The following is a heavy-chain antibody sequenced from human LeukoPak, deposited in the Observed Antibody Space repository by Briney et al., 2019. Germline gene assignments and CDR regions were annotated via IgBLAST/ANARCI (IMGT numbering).Heavy chain of an antibody. Sequence: ASVRVSCTTSGYTFSAHYPHWVRQAPGQRPEWVGRIDPASGGTHCAQKFQGRVTVTRDTSTTTVDMELSGLRSDDTAVYYCARVPGPYTTSRFDFWGQGTLVTVSS. D-gene: IGHD2-2*02. V-gene: IGHV1-2*02. CDR2: IDPASGGT. J-gene: IGHJ4*02. CDR3: ARVPGPYTTSRFDF. CDR1: GYTFSAHY.